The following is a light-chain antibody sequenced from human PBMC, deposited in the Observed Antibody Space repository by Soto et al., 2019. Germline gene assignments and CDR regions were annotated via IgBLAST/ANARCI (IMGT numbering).Light chain of an antibody. Sequence: DIVLTQSPGTLSLSPGQKATLSSRASQSVSSYLAWYQQKPGQAPRLLIYDASNRATGIPARFSGGGSGTDFTLTISSLEPEDFAVYYCQQRSNWPPITFGQGTRLEIK. J-gene: IGKJ5*01. CDR2: DAS. CDR3: QQRSNWPPIT. V-gene: IGKV3-11*01. CDR1: QSVSSY.